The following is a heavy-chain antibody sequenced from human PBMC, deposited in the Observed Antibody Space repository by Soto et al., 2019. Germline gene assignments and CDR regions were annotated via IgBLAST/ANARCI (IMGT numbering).Heavy chain of an antibody. D-gene: IGHD5-12*01. CDR2: ISWNSGSI. V-gene: IGHV3-9*01. Sequence: EVQLVESGGGLVQPGRSLRLSCAASGFTFDDYAMHWVRQAPGKGLEWVSGISWNSGSIGYADSVKGRFTISRDNAKNSLYLQMNSLRAEDTALYYCAKDPNSCYERGFDYWGHGTLVTVSS. J-gene: IGHJ4*01. CDR3: AKDPNSCYERGFDY. CDR1: GFTFDDYA.